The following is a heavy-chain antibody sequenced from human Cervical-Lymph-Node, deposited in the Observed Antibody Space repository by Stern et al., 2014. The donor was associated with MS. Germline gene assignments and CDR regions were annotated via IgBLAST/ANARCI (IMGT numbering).Heavy chain of an antibody. D-gene: IGHD6-6*01. CDR1: GGSISSSNW. V-gene: IGHV4-4*02. CDR3: AREGYSSSYDAFDI. CDR2: IYHSGRT. Sequence: QLQLQESGPGLVKPSGTLSLTCAVSGGSISSSNWWSWVRQPPEKGLEWIGEIYHSGRTNYNPSLKSGVSISVDKSKNQFSLKLSSGTAADTAVYYCAREGYSSSYDAFDIWGQGTMVTVSS. J-gene: IGHJ3*02.